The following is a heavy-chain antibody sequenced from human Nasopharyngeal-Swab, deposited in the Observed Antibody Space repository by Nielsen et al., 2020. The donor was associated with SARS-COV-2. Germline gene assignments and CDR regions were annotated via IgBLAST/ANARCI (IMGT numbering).Heavy chain of an antibody. CDR2: ISYDGSLK. D-gene: IGHD5-18*01. V-gene: IGHV3-30*18. CDR3: AKEVQRYSYDN. J-gene: IGHJ4*02. Sequence: GESLKTSCAASGFTFSTSGLHWVRQAPGKGLEWVAIISYDGSLKYYADSVKGRFTISRDNSKNTLYLQMNSLRAEDTAVYYCAKEVQRYSYDNWGQGTLVTVSS. CDR1: GFTFSTSG.